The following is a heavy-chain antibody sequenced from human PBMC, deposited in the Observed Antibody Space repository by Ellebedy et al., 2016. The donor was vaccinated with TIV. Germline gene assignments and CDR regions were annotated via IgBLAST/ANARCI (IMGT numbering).Heavy chain of an antibody. Sequence: ASSVKVSCKASDYTFTIYAMHWVRQAPGQRLEWMGWINAVNGNTKYSQKFQDRVTITRDTSASTAYMELSSMRSEDTAVYYCAKGGNSYAFDIWGQGTMVTVSS. D-gene: IGHD4-23*01. CDR2: INAVNGNT. V-gene: IGHV1-3*01. CDR1: DYTFTIYA. CDR3: AKGGNSYAFDI. J-gene: IGHJ3*02.